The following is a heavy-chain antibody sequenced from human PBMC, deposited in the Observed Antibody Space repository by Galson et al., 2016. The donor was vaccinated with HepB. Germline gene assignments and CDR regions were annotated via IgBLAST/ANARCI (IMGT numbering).Heavy chain of an antibody. D-gene: IGHD3-10*01. CDR1: GFAFSTYS. CDR2: ITSISSYI. J-gene: IGHJ6*03. Sequence: SLRLSCAASGFAFSTYSMNWVRQAPGKGLEWLSSITSISSYIYYADSVSGRFTISRDNAKNLLYLEMNSLQVEDTAVYYCANDTLVVSRGAIYYMDVWGKGTTVTVSS. CDR3: ANDTLVVSRGAIYYMDV. V-gene: IGHV3-21*01.